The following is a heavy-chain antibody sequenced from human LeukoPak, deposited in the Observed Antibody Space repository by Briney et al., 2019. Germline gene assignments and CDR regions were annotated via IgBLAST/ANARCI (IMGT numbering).Heavy chain of an antibody. CDR1: GFTFSSYW. D-gene: IGHD3-16*01. J-gene: IGHJ5*02. Sequence: GGSLRLSCVASGFTFSSYWMTWVRQAPGKGLEWVANIRQDGSMKFYVDSMKGRLTISRDNAKNSLYLQMNSLRDEDTAVYYCARRYVSWFDPWGQGTLVTVSS. V-gene: IGHV3-7*01. CDR3: ARRYVSWFDP. CDR2: IRQDGSMK.